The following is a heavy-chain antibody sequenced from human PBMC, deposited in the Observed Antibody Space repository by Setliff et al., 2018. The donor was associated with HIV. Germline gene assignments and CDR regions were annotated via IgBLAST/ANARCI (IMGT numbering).Heavy chain of an antibody. CDR3: AREPHELRYFDWLLYPAYYYYGMDV. CDR2: VDPEDGET. D-gene: IGHD3-9*01. V-gene: IGHV1-69-2*01. CDR1: GYTFTDYY. Sequence: GASVKVSCKASGYTFTDYYMHWVQQAPGKGLEWMGRVDPEDGETIYAEKFQGRVTITADTSTDTAYMELSSLRSEDTAVYYCAREPHELRYFDWLLYPAYYYYGMDVWGQGTTVTVSS. J-gene: IGHJ6*02.